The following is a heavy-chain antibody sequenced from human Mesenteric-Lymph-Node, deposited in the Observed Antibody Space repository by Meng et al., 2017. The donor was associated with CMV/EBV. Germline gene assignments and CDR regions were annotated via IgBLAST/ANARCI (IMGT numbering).Heavy chain of an antibody. D-gene: IGHD2-2*01. CDR1: GFTFSSYG. CDR3: AKDRVVVPAAPTYYYYGMDV. CDR2: IRYDGSNT. V-gene: IGHV3-30*02. J-gene: IGHJ6*02. Sequence: GGSLRLSCAASGFTFSSYGMHWVRQAPGKGLEWVAFIRYDGSNTYYADSVKGRFTISRDNSKNTLYLQMNSLRAEDAAVYYCAKDRVVVPAAPTYYYYGMDVWGQGTTVTVSS.